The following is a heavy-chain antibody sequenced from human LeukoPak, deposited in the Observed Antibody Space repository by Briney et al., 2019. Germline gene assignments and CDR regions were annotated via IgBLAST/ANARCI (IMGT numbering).Heavy chain of an antibody. CDR3: ARGRNGYSSSWYRYCYYYYGMDV. CDR1: GGSISSYY. D-gene: IGHD6-13*01. CDR2: IYYSGST. V-gene: IGHV4-59*01. J-gene: IGHJ6*02. Sequence: SETLSLTCTVSGGSISSYYWSWIRQPPGKGLEWIGYIYYSGSTNYNPSLKSRVTISVDTSKNQFSLKLSSVTAADTAVYYCARGRNGYSSSWYRYCYYYYGMDVWGQGTTVTVSS.